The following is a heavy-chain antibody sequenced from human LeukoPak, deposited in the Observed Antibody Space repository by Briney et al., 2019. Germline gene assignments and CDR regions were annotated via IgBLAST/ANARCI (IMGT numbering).Heavy chain of an antibody. D-gene: IGHD2-21*01. CDR3: ARDRLRCGGDCRGLFDY. CDR2: TYSGGST. J-gene: IGHJ4*02. V-gene: IGHV3-66*02. Sequence: GGSLRLSCAASGFTVSSNYMSWVRQAPGKGLEWVSVTYSGGSTYYADSVKGRFTISRDNSKNTLYLQMNSLRAEDTAVYYCARDRLRCGGDCRGLFDYWGQGTLVTVSS. CDR1: GFTVSSNY.